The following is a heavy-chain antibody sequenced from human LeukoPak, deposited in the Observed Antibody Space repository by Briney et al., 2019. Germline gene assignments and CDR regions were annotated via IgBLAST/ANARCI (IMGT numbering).Heavy chain of an antibody. Sequence: PGGSLRLSCAASGLTFSDFWMGWVRQAPGKGLEWVANINQGGSESYYVDSVKGRFTISRDNAKKSLFLQMNSLRAEDTAVYYCTKGRSNHYWGQGTLVTVST. J-gene: IGHJ4*02. CDR2: INQGGSES. CDR1: GLTFSDFW. V-gene: IGHV3-7*01. D-gene: IGHD4-11*01. CDR3: TKGRSNHY.